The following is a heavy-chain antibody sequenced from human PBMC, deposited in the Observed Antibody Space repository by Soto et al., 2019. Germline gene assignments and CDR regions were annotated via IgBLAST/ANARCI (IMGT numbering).Heavy chain of an antibody. Sequence: ASVKVSCKASGYTFTSYGISWVRQAPGQGLEWMGWISAYNGNTKYAQKLQGRVTITTDTSTSTAYMELRSLRSEDTAVYYCARLIQQTAHVLRFLEWLPVGGMDVWGQGTTVTVSS. V-gene: IGHV1-18*01. D-gene: IGHD3-3*01. CDR1: GYTFTSYG. CDR2: ISAYNGNT. CDR3: ARLIQQTAHVLRFLEWLPVGGMDV. J-gene: IGHJ6*02.